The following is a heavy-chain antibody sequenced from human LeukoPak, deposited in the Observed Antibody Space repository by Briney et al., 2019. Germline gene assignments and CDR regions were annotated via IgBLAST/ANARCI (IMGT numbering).Heavy chain of an antibody. CDR1: GYTFTTYY. CDR3: ARGLNYDSSGYYFDY. Sequence: ASVKVSCKASGYTFTTYYMHWVRQAPGQGLEWMGWINPNSGGTNYAQKFQGRVTMTRDTSISTAYMELSRLRSDDTAVYYCARGLNYDSSGYYFDYWGQGTLVTVSS. J-gene: IGHJ4*02. V-gene: IGHV1-2*02. CDR2: INPNSGGT. D-gene: IGHD3-22*01.